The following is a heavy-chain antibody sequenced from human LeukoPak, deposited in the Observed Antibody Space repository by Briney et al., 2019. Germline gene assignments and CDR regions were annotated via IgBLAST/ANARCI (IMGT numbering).Heavy chain of an antibody. V-gene: IGHV3-7*01. CDR1: GFTFSTSW. J-gene: IGHJ4*02. CDR2: INKDGRQT. Sequence: PGGSLRLSCVVSGFTFSTSWMAWVRQAPGKGLDWLANINKDGRQTYYVDSVKGRFTISRDNAENSLHLQMNSLRAEDTAVYYCATSLDAPGNYWGQGSLVTVSS. CDR3: ATSLDAPGNY. D-gene: IGHD6-13*01.